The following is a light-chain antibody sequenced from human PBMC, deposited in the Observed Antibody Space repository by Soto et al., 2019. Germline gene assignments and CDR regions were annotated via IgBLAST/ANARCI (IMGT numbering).Light chain of an antibody. CDR2: EVT. J-gene: IGLJ2*01. V-gene: IGLV2-23*02. Sequence: QSALTQPASVSGSPGQSITISCTGTISDVGTYNLVSWYQQHPGKAHKLMIYEVTKRPSGVYTRFSGSKSGNTASLTISGLQAEDEADYHCCSYAGRRNLVFGGGTKLTVL. CDR3: CSYAGRRNLV. CDR1: ISDVGTYNL.